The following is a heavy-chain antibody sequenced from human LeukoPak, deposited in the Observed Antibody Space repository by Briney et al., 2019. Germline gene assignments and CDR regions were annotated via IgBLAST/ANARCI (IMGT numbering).Heavy chain of an antibody. D-gene: IGHD2-2*01. CDR1: GYDFSNYW. Sequence: GESLKISCKGSGYDFSNYWIGWVRQMPGKGLEWMGIVHPGGSDTRYSPSFQGQVTISADKSISTAYLQWSSLKASDTAMYYCARHVEGYCSSTSCLGWFDPWGQGTLVTVSS. CDR3: ARHVEGYCSSTSCLGWFDP. V-gene: IGHV5-51*01. CDR2: VHPGGSDT. J-gene: IGHJ5*02.